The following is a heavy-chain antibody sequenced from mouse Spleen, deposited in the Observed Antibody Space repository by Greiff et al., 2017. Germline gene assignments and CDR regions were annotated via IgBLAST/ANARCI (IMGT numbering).Heavy chain of an antibody. Sequence: QVQLQQSGAELVRPGASVKLSCKASGYTFTDYYINWVKQRPGQGLEWIARIYPGSGNTYYNEKFKGKATLTAEKSSSTAYMQLSSLTSEDSAVYFCANSNYDGWFAYWGQGTLVTVSA. CDR3: ANSNYDGWFAY. V-gene: IGHV1-76*01. D-gene: IGHD2-5*01. CDR1: GYTFTDYY. J-gene: IGHJ3*01. CDR2: IYPGSGNT.